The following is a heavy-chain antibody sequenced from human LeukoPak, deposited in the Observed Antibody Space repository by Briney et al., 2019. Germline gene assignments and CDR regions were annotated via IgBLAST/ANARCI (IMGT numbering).Heavy chain of an antibody. CDR3: ARSNCGGDCYHLDY. CDR1: GFTFSDYY. J-gene: IGHJ4*02. V-gene: IGHV3-11*01. Sequence: GGSLRLSCAASGFTFSDYYMSWIRQAPGKGLEWVSYISSSGSTIYYADSVKSRFTISRDNAKNSLYLQMNSLRAEDTAVYYCARSNCGGDCYHLDYWGQGTLVTVSS. D-gene: IGHD2-21*02. CDR2: ISSSGSTI.